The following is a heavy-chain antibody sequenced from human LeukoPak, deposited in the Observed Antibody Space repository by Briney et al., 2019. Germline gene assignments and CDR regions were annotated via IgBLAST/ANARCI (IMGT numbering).Heavy chain of an antibody. CDR3: ARGPSTVATRQDF. V-gene: IGHV1-18*01. CDR2: ISVYNGNT. D-gene: IGHD6-6*01. J-gene: IGHJ4*02. CDR1: GYTFTSYG. Sequence: ASVKVSCKTSGYTFTSYGISWVRQAPGQGLEWMGWISVYNGNTNYAQKLQGRLTMTADTATSTAYIELRSLRSDDTAVYYCARGPSTVATRQDFWGQGTLVTISS.